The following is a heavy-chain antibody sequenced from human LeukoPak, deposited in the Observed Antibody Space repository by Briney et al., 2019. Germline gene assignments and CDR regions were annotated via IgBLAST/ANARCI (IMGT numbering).Heavy chain of an antibody. CDR2: ISGSDGGT. J-gene: IGHJ4*02. Sequence: PGGSLRLSCAASGFTFSSYATSWVRQAPGKGLEWVSGISGSDGGTYNADSVKGRFTISRDNSKNTLYLQMNSLRAEDAAVYYCAKGSLSYCSGRCYYFDYWGQGTLVTVSS. V-gene: IGHV3-23*01. D-gene: IGHD2-15*01. CDR1: GFTFSSYA. CDR3: AKGSLSYCSGRCYYFDY.